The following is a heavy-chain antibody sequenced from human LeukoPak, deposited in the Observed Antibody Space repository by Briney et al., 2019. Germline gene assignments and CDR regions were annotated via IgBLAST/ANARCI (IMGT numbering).Heavy chain of an antibody. Sequence: ASVKVSCKASGYTFTGYYMHWVRQAPGQGLEWMGWINPGSGATNCAQRFHGRVTMTRDTSISTVYMELSRLRSDDTAVYYCATGQYYDILTGYDNWGQGTLVTVSS. V-gene: IGHV1-2*02. CDR3: ATGQYYDILTGYDN. CDR1: GYTFTGYY. D-gene: IGHD3-9*01. CDR2: INPGSGAT. J-gene: IGHJ4*02.